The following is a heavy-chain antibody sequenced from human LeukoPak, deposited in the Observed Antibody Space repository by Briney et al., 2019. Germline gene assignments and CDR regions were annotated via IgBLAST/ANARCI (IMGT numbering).Heavy chain of an antibody. D-gene: IGHD5-12*01. Sequence: GGSLRLSCAASGFIFSSYSMNCVRHAPGGGLEWVSFISTSSSYIYYAHSVKGRFTISRDNAKNSLYLQMNSLRAEDTAVYYCARDLGGYDRGDAFDIWGQGTMVTVSS. J-gene: IGHJ3*02. CDR3: ARDLGGYDRGDAFDI. V-gene: IGHV3-21*01. CDR2: ISTSSSYI. CDR1: GFIFSSYS.